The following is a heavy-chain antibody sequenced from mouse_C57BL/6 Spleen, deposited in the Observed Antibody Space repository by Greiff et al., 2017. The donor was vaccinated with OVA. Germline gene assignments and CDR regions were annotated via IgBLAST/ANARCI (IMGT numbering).Heavy chain of an antibody. J-gene: IGHJ4*01. CDR3: ARDSTVVEYYYAMDY. D-gene: IGHD1-1*01. V-gene: IGHV5-4*01. CDR1: GFTFSSYA. CDR2: ISDGGSYT. Sequence: EVKLVESGGGLVKPGGSLKLSCAASGFTFSSYAMSWVRQTPEKRLEWVATISDGGSYTYYPDNVKGRFTISRDNAKNNLYLQMSHLKSEDTAMYYCARDSTVVEYYYAMDYWGQGTSVTVSS.